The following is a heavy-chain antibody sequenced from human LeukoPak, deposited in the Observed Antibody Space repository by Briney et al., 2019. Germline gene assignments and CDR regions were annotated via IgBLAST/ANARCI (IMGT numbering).Heavy chain of an antibody. D-gene: IGHD1-14*01. CDR2: ISPSGGIT. V-gene: IGHV3-23*01. CDR1: GFTFSSHG. Sequence: GGSLRLSCAASGFTFSSHGMNWVRQAPGKGLEWVSGISPSGGITYYTDSVKGRFTISRDNSKNSLYLQMNSLRPEDTALYYCTKDISPGGADYWGPGTLVTVSS. J-gene: IGHJ4*02. CDR3: TKDISPGGADY.